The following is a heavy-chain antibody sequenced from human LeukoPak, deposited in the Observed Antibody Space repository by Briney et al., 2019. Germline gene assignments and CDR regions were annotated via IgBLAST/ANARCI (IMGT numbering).Heavy chain of an antibody. J-gene: IGHJ4*02. D-gene: IGHD3-22*01. CDR2: INHSGST. Sequence: PSETLSLTCAVYAWSFSGYYWSWIRQPPGKGLEWIGEINHSGSTNYNPSLKSRVTISVDTSKNQFSLKLSSVTAADTAVYYCARAPDSSGYIFDYWGQGTLVTVSS. CDR1: AWSFSGYY. CDR3: ARAPDSSGYIFDY. V-gene: IGHV4-34*01.